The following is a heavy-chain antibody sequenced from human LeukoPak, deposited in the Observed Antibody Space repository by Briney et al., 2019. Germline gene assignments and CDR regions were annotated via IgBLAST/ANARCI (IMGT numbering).Heavy chain of an antibody. D-gene: IGHD3-16*01. CDR2: IRSEAYGGTT. Sequence: GRSLRLSCTPSGFTFGDYALSWFRQAPGKVVEWVGFIRSEAYGGTTEYAASVKGRFTISRDDSRGIAYLQMNSLETEDTAVYSCTRNKVVSIPTFHFGDYYYYYYMDVWGKGTTVTVSS. V-gene: IGHV3-49*03. J-gene: IGHJ6*03. CDR1: GFTFGDYA. CDR3: TRNKVVSIPTFHFGDYYYYYYMDV.